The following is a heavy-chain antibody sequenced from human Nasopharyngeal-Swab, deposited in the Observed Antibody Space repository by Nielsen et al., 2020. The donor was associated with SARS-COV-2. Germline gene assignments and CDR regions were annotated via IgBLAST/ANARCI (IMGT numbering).Heavy chain of an antibody. D-gene: IGHD5-18*01. Sequence: SLKISCAASGFTFDDYAMHWVRQAPGKGLEWVSGISWNSGSIGYADSVKGRFTISRDNAKNSLYLQMNSLRAEDTALYYCAKGGYSYGSDAFEIWGQGTMVTVSS. CDR1: GFTFDDYA. V-gene: IGHV3-9*01. CDR3: AKGGYSYGSDAFEI. CDR2: ISWNSGSI. J-gene: IGHJ3*02.